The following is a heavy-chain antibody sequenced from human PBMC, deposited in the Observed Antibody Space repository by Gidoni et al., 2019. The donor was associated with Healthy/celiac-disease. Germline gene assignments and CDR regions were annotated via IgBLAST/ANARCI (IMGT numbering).Heavy chain of an antibody. Sequence: QVQLQESGPGLVKPSQTLSLTCTVSGGSISSGDYYWSWIRQPPGKGLEWIGYIYYSGSTYYNPSLKSRVTISVDTSKNQFSLKLSSVTAADTAVYYCARVVGAMVRGIGAFDIWGQGTMVTVSS. CDR1: GGSISSGDYY. J-gene: IGHJ3*02. D-gene: IGHD3-10*01. CDR2: IYYSGST. CDR3: ARVVGAMVRGIGAFDI. V-gene: IGHV4-30-4*01.